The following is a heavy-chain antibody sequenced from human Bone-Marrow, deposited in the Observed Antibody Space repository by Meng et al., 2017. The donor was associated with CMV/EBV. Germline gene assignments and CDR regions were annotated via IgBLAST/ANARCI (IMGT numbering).Heavy chain of an antibody. V-gene: IGHV3-48*03. CDR1: GFTFSSYE. J-gene: IGHJ3*02. CDR2: ISSSGSTI. D-gene: IGHD2-2*01. Sequence: GGSLRLSCAASGFTFSSYEMNWVRQAPGKGLEWVSYISSSGSTIYYADSVKGRFTISRDNAKNSLYLQMNSLRAEDTAVYYCAVDCSSTSCYFINDAFDIWGQGTMVTVSS. CDR3: AVDCSSTSCYFINDAFDI.